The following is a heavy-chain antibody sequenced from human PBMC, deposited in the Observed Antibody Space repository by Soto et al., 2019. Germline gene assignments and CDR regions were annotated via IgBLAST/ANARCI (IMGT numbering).Heavy chain of an antibody. CDR2: ISAYNGHT. CDR1: GYTITSYG. CDR3: ARDRGSYALDS. D-gene: IGHD1-26*01. Sequence: QVQLVQSGAEMKKPGASVKVSCKASGYTITSYGVCWVRQAPGQGLERMGWISAYNGHTNYAQKLQGRVTMTTDTSTSTAYVELRSLRSDDTAVDYCARDRGSYALDSWGQGTLVTVSS. V-gene: IGHV1-18*01. J-gene: IGHJ4*02.